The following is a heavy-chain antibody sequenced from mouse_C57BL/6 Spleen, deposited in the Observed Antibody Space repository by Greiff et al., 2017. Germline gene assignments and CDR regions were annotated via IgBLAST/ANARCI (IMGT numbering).Heavy chain of an antibody. J-gene: IGHJ2*01. V-gene: IGHV1-50*01. Sequence: VKLQQPGAELVKPGASVKLSCKASGYTFTSYWMQWVKQRPGQGLEWIGEIDPSDSYTNYNQKFKGKATLTVDTASSTAYMQLSSLTSEDSAVYYCARHYGSSPYFDYWGQGTTLTVSS. D-gene: IGHD1-1*01. CDR3: ARHYGSSPYFDY. CDR1: GYTFTSYW. CDR2: IDPSDSYT.